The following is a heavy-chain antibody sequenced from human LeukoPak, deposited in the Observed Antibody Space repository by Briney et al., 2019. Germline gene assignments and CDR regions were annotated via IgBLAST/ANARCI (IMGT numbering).Heavy chain of an antibody. D-gene: IGHD3-9*01. CDR3: PTEDRIRDFDPSGWFDP. Sequence: GESLKISWKASGYRFTTYWIGWVRQMPGTCLEWMGIIDPGDSDTRYSPSFQGQVTISADKSISTAYLQWSSLKASDTAMYFCPTEDRIRDFDPSGWFDPWGQGTLVTVSS. V-gene: IGHV5-51*01. J-gene: IGHJ5*02. CDR2: IDPGDSDT. CDR1: GYRFTTYW.